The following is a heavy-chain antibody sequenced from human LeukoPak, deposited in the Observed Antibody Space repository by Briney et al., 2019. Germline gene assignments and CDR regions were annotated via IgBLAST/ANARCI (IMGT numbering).Heavy chain of an antibody. CDR2: INPNSGGT. Sequence: ASVKVSCTASGYTFTDYYMHWVRQAPGQGLEWMGWINPNSGGTNYAQKFRGRVTMTRDTSIRTAYMELSRLRSDDTAVYYCARDREWELLIGYYYYGMDVWGQGTMVTVSS. CDR3: ARDREWELLIGYYYYGMDV. D-gene: IGHD1-26*01. J-gene: IGHJ6*02. CDR1: GYTFTDYY. V-gene: IGHV1-2*02.